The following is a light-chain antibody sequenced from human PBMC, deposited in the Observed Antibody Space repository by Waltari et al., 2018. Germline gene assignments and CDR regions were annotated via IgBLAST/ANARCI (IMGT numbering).Light chain of an antibody. CDR1: ILRVYY. V-gene: IGLV3-19*01. Sequence: SSELTQDPAVSVALGQTVRITCQGDILRVYYPNWCQQKPGQAPLLVIYGKNNRPSGIPDRFSASTSGSTASFTITGAQAEDEAHYYCSSRDSSGDVIFGGGTKLTVL. CDR2: GKN. CDR3: SSRDSSGDVI. J-gene: IGLJ2*01.